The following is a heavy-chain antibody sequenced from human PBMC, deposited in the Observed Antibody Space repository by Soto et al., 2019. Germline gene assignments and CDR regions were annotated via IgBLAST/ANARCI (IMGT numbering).Heavy chain of an antibody. CDR1: GGSISSYY. J-gene: IGHJ6*02. CDR3: ARIHRSGSYGYYYYYGMDV. CDR2: IYYSGST. Sequence: SETLSLTCSASGGSISSYYWSWIRQPPGKGLEWIGYIYYSGSTNYNPSLKSRVTISVDTSKNQFSLKLSSVTAADTAVYYCARIHRSGSYGYYYYYGMDVWGQGTTVTVSS. V-gene: IGHV4-59*01. D-gene: IGHD3-10*01.